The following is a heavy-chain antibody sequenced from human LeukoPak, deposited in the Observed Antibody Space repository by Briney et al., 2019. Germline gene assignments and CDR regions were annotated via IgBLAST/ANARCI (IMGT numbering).Heavy chain of an antibody. D-gene: IGHD3-22*01. CDR1: GGSFSGYY. V-gene: IGHV4-34*01. Sequence: SETLSLTCAVYGGSFSGYYWSWLRQPPGKGLEWIGEINHSGSTNYNPSLTSRVTISVDTSKNQFSLKLSSVTAADTAVYYCARRVGYYDSSGERTDHWGQGTLVTVSS. J-gene: IGHJ4*02. CDR3: ARRVGYYDSSGERTDH. CDR2: INHSGST.